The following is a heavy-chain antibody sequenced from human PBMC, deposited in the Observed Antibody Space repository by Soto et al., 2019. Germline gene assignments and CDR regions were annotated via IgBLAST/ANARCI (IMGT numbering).Heavy chain of an antibody. Sequence: ASVKVSCKASGYTFTSYGISWVRQAPGKGLEWMGGFDPEDGETIYAQKFQGRVTMTEDTSTDTAYMELSSLRSEDTAVYYCATLNRSPTTVTTYYYYYYMDVWGKGTTVTVSS. J-gene: IGHJ6*03. V-gene: IGHV1-24*01. CDR3: ATLNRSPTTVTTYYYYYYMDV. CDR1: GYTFTSYG. D-gene: IGHD4-4*01. CDR2: FDPEDGET.